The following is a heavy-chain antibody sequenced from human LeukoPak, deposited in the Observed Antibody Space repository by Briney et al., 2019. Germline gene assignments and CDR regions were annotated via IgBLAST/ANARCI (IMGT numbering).Heavy chain of an antibody. CDR2: IWFVGSNI. CDR1: GFTFSNYG. V-gene: IGHV3-33*01. CDR3: SRDHGDYSFDY. D-gene: IGHD4-17*01. Sequence: PGGPLRLSCGASGFTFSNYGMNWVPQAPGKGREGVAIIWFVGSNIDYADSVKGRFTISRDNSKNTLFLQMNSLRAEDTAVYYCSRDHGDYSFDYWGEGALVTVSS. J-gene: IGHJ4*02.